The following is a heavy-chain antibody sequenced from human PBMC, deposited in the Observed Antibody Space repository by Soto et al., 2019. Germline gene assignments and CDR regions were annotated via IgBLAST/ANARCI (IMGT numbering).Heavy chain of an antibody. V-gene: IGHV1-69*10. CDR2: IIPILGIA. CDR3: ASRGGGYCSGGSCFNWFDP. CDR1: GGTFSSYA. Sequence: ASVKVSCKASGGTFSSYAISWVRQAPGQGLEWMGGIIPILGIANYAQKFQGRVTITADKSTSTAYMELSSLRSEDTAVYYCASRGGGYCSGGSCFNWFDPWGQGTLVTVSS. D-gene: IGHD2-15*01. J-gene: IGHJ5*02.